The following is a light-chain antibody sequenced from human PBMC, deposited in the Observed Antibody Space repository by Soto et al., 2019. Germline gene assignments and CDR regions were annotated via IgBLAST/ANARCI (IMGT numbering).Light chain of an antibody. Sequence: EMVLTQSPATLSLSPGERATLSCRASQSVSSYLDWYQQKPGQAPRLLIYDASNRATGIPARFSGSGSGTDFTLTISSLEPEDFAVYYCQQRSNWPGFGGGTKVEIK. CDR1: QSVSSY. CDR2: DAS. CDR3: QQRSNWPG. J-gene: IGKJ4*02. V-gene: IGKV3-11*01.